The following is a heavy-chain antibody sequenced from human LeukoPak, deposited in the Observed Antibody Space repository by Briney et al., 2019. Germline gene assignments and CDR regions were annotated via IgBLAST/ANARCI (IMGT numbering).Heavy chain of an antibody. CDR3: GRKAGDCGGGSCYSIDY. D-gene: IGHD2-15*01. CDR2: IIPIFGTA. CDR1: GGTFSSYA. J-gene: IGHJ4*02. Sequence: GSSVKVSCKASGGTFSSYAISWVRQAPGQGLKWMGGIIPIFGTANYAQKFQGRVTINTDESTSTAYMEVSSLRSEDTAVYYCGRKAGDCGGGSCYSIDYWGQGTLVTVSS. V-gene: IGHV1-69*05.